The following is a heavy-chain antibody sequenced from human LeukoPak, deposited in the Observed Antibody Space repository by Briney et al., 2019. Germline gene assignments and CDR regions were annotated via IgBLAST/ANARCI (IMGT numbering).Heavy chain of an antibody. J-gene: IGHJ4*02. CDR2: ISWNSGSI. D-gene: IGHD5-18*01. V-gene: IGHV3-9*01. CDR3: ARETSSYGYFDY. CDR1: GFTFDDYG. Sequence: GGSLRLSCAASGFTFDDYGMHWVRQAPGKGLEWVSGISWNSGSIGYADSVKGRFTISRDNAKNSLYLQMNSLRAEDTALYYCARETSSYGYFDYWGQGTLVTVSS.